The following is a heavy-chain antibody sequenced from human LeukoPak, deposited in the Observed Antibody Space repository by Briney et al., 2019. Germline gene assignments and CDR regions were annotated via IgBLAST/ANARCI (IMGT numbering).Heavy chain of an antibody. CDR2: INWDGGST. J-gene: IGHJ3*02. CDR1: GFTFDDYG. Sequence: GGSLRLSCAASGFTFDDYGMSGVRQAPGKGRECGAGINWDGGSTVYADSVKGRFTISRDHAKNSLYLQMNTLRAEDTPLYYSASAPPEWPYYYDSSAYSDAFDIWGQGTMVTVSS. V-gene: IGHV3-20*04. D-gene: IGHD3-22*01. CDR3: ASAPPEWPYYYDSSAYSDAFDI.